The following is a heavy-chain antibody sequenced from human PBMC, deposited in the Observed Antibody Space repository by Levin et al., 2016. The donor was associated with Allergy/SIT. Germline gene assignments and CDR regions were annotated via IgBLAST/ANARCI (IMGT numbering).Heavy chain of an antibody. CDR2: INPKSGDT. D-gene: IGHD3-3*01. CDR3: ARGRNTRFLEWLPRDWFDP. J-gene: IGHJ5*02. V-gene: IGHV1-2*02. Sequence: WVRQAPGQGLEWMGWINPKSGDTKYAEKFQGRVTMTRDTSISTAKMELSRLRSDDTAVYYCARGRNTRFLEWLPRDWFDPWGQGTLVTVSS.